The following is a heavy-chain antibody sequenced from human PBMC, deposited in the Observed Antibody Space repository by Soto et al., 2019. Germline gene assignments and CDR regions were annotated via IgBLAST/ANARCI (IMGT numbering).Heavy chain of an antibody. Sequence: QITVKESGLPLVKPTQTLTLTCTFSGFSLSTNGMGVGWIRQSPGKALEWLGLIYWDVDKRSGPFVRSRLTITHGTSKSQVALTHTNMNPVDPASFFFGLLTRVVFDLGRLWEEFDYWGQGSLVTVPS. V-gene: IGHV2-5*05. CDR2: IYWDVDK. CDR1: GFSLSTNGMG. D-gene: IGHD1-26*01. CDR3: GLLTRVVFDLGRLWEEFDY. J-gene: IGHJ4*02.